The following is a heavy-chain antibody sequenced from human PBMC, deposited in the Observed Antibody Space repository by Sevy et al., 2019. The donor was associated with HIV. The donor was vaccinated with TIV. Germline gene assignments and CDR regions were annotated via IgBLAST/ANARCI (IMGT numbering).Heavy chain of an antibody. V-gene: IGHV3-48*01. CDR2: ISSSSSTM. CDR1: EFSFSSYS. CDR3: ARTKSNTAMVSSDY. J-gene: IGHJ4*02. D-gene: IGHD5-18*01. Sequence: GGSLRISCAASEFSFSSYSMNWVRQAPGQGLEWVSYISSSSSTMYYADSVKGRFTISRDNAKNSLYLQMNTLRAEDTAVYYCARTKSNTAMVSSDYRGQGTLVTVSS.